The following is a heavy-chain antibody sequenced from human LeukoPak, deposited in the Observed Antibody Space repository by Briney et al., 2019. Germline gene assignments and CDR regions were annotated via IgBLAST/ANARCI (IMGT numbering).Heavy chain of an antibody. CDR2: ISGSGGST. D-gene: IGHD1-26*01. CDR3: AKDKESGSYRPWAFDI. CDR1: GFTFSSYA. V-gene: IGHV3-23*01. J-gene: IGHJ3*02. Sequence: PGGSLRLSCAASGFTFSSYAMSWVRQAPGKGLEWVSAISGSGGSTYYADSVKGRFTISRDNSKNTLYLQMNSLRAEDTAVYYCAKDKESGSYRPWAFDIWGQGTMVTVSS.